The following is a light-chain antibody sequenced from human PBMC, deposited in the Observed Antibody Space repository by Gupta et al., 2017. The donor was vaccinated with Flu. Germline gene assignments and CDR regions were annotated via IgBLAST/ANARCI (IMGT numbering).Light chain of an antibody. V-gene: IGLV2-23*01. CDR1: SSDVGSYNL. Sequence: QSALTQPDSVSGSPGQSITISGIGTSSDVGSYNLVSWYQQHPGKAPKVMIYEKNKRPSGVSSRFSGSKSGNTASLTISGLQAEDEADYYCYSYAGTTSYVFGAGTKVTVL. CDR3: YSYAGTTSYV. CDR2: EKN. J-gene: IGLJ1*01.